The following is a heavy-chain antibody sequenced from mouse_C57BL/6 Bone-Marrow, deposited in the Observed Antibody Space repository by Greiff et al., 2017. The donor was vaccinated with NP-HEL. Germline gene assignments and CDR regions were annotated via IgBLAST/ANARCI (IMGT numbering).Heavy chain of an antibody. V-gene: IGHV1-26*01. Sequence: EVQLQQSGPELVKPGASVKISCKASGYTFTDYYMNWVKQSHGKSLEWIGDINPNNGGTSYIQKFKGKATLTVDKSSSTAYMELRSLTSEDSAVYYCARGPSYYSNYGVFDYWGQGTTLTVSS. D-gene: IGHD2-5*01. CDR2: INPNNGGT. J-gene: IGHJ2*01. CDR1: GYTFTDYY. CDR3: ARGPSYYSNYGVFDY.